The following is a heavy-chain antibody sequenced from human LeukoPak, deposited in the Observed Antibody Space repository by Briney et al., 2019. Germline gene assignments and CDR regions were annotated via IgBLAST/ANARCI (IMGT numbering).Heavy chain of an antibody. CDR2: FYYSGST. V-gene: IGHV4-59*08. CDR1: GGSISSYY. CDR3: AGASLNWFDP. J-gene: IGHJ5*02. D-gene: IGHD3-16*02. Sequence: PSETLSLTCTVSGGSISSYYWSWIRQPPGKGLEWIGYFYYSGSTNYNPSLKSRVTISVDTSKNQFSLKLSSVTAADTAVYYCAGASLNWFDPWGQGALLTVSS.